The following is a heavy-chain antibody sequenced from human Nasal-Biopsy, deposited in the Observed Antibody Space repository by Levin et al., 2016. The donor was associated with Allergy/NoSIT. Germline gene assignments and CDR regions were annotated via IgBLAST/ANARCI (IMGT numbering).Heavy chain of an antibody. CDR1: GFTFSRDG. V-gene: IGHV3-23*01. D-gene: IGHD3-10*01. CDR2: ISGSGGVI. J-gene: IGHJ6*02. Sequence: GGSLRLSCAASGFTFSRDGMSWVRQVPEGAGRRVSAISGSGGVIFYADSVKGRATISRDNSKSTLFLQMHSLSADDTATYYCVRSTMIRGVSGNYYYDMDVWGQGTTVTVSS. CDR3: VRSTMIRGVSGNYYYDMDV.